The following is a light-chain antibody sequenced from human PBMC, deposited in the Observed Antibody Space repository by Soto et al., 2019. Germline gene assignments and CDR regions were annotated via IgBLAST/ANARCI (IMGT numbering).Light chain of an antibody. CDR2: WAS. J-gene: IGKJ1*01. CDR3: HQYYSIPRT. Sequence: DIVMTQSPDSLAVSLGERATINCKSSQSVLYSSNNKNYLAWYQQKPGQPPKLLIYWASTRESGVPDRFSGSGSGTEFTLTISGLQAEDVAVYYCHQYYSIPRTFGQGTKVEIK. V-gene: IGKV4-1*01. CDR1: QSVLYSSNNKNY.